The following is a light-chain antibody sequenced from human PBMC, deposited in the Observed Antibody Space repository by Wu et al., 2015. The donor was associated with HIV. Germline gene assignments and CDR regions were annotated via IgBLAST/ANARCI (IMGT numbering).Light chain of an antibody. Sequence: EIVLRQSPGTLSMSPGERVILSCRASQNVGSRSLAWYQQKPGQAPRLLISAATSRATGIPDRFSGFGAGTDFSLIISRLEPEDFGVYYCQQYGSSPTTFGQGTRLEIK. V-gene: IGKV3-20*01. J-gene: IGKJ5*01. CDR2: AAT. CDR3: QQYGSSPTT. CDR1: QNVGSRS.